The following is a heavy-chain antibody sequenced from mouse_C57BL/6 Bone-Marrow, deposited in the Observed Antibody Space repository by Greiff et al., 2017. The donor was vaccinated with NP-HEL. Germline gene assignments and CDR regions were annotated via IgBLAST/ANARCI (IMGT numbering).Heavy chain of an antibody. CDR2: IDPEDGDT. J-gene: IGHJ2*01. Sequence: EVKLQESGAELVRPGASVKLSCTASGFNIKDYYMHWVKQRPEQGLEWIGRIDPEDGDTEYAPKFQGKATMTADTSSNTAYLQLSSLTSEDTAVYYCTIGYGSSFFYFDYWGQGTTLTVSS. D-gene: IGHD1-1*01. V-gene: IGHV14-1*01. CDR3: TIGYGSSFFYFDY. CDR1: GFNIKDYY.